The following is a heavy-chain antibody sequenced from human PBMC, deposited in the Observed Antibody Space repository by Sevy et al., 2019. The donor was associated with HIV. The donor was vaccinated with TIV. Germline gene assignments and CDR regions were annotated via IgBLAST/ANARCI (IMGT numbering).Heavy chain of an antibody. CDR3: ARAITRTTHYFDY. CDR2: ISSSGSTI. J-gene: IGHJ4*02. Sequence: GGSLRLSCAASGFTFSDYYMSWIRQAPGKGLEWVSYISSSGSTIYYADSVKGRFTISRDNAKNSLYLQMNSLRAEDTAVYYCARAITRTTHYFDYWGQGTLVTVSS. D-gene: IGHD1-20*01. V-gene: IGHV3-11*01. CDR1: GFTFSDYY.